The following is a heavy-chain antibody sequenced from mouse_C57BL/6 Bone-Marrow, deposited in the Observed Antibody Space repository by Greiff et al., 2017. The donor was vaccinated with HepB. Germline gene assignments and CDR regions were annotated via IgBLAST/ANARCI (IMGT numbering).Heavy chain of an antibody. D-gene: IGHD1-1*02. CDR3: ARWELRWYFDV. J-gene: IGHJ1*03. CDR1: GYAFSSSW. Sequence: VQLQQSGPELVKPGASVKISCKASGYAFSSSWMNWVKQRPGKGLEWIGRIYPGDGDTNYNGKFKGKATLTADKSSSTAYMQLSSLTSEDSAVYFCARWELRWYFDVWGTGTTVTVSS. V-gene: IGHV1-82*01. CDR2: IYPGDGDT.